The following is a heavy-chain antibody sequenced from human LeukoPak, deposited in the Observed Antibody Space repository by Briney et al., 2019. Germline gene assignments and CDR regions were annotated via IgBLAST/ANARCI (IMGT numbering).Heavy chain of an antibody. D-gene: IGHD2-2*01. Sequence: GGSLRLSCATSGFRFSSYGMHWVRQAPGKGLEWVAVIWFDGSNKYYADSVKGRFTISRDNSKNTLYLQMNSLRAEDTAVYYCARDQIRYCSSSSCSYFDYWGQGTLVTVSS. V-gene: IGHV3-33*01. CDR3: ARDQIRYCSSSSCSYFDY. CDR2: IWFDGSNK. J-gene: IGHJ4*02. CDR1: GFRFSSYG.